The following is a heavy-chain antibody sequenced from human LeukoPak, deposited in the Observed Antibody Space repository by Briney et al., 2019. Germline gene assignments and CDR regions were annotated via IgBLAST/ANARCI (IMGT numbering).Heavy chain of an antibody. CDR2: IYYSGST. J-gene: IGHJ5*02. V-gene: IGHV4-31*03. CDR3: ARTSYCSSTSCYTRGNWFDP. D-gene: IGHD2-2*01. CDR1: GGSISSGGYY. Sequence: PSQTLSLTCTVSGGSISSGGYYWSWIRQHPGKGLEWIGYIYYSGSTYYNPSLKSRVTISEDTSKNQFSLKLSSVTAADTAVYYCARTSYCSSTSCYTRGNWFDPWGQGTLVTVSS.